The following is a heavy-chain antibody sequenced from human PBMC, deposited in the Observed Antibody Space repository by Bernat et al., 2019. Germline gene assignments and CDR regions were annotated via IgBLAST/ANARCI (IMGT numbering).Heavy chain of an antibody. V-gene: IGHV3-33*03. D-gene: IGHD4-17*01. Sequence: QVQLVESGGGVVQPGRSLRLSCAASGFMFNIYAMHWVRQAPGMGLEWVAVIWCDGSHKFYADSVKGRFTISRDNSKNTLYLQMNSLRDDDTALYYCARSYGDYRKSGSDDAFDIWGQGTMVTVS. J-gene: IGHJ3*02. CDR1: GFMFNIYA. CDR3: ARSYGDYRKSGSDDAFDI. CDR2: IWCDGSHK.